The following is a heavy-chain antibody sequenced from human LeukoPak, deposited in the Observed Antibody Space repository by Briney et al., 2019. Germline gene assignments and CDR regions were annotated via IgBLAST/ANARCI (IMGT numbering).Heavy chain of an antibody. D-gene: IGHD6-13*01. CDR3: GTSIAAAEYYFDY. Sequence: PSETLSLTCTVSGGSVSSGSYYWSWIRQPPGKGLEWIGYTYYSGSTNYNPSLKSRVTISVDTSKNQFSLKLSSVTAADTAVYYCGTSIAAAEYYFDYWGQGTLVTVSS. V-gene: IGHV4-61*01. CDR2: TYYSGST. CDR1: GGSVSSGSYY. J-gene: IGHJ4*02.